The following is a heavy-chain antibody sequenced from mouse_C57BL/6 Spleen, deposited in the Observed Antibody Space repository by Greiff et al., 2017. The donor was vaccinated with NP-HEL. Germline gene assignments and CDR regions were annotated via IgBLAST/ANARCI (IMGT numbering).Heavy chain of an antibody. CDR1: GYTFTSYW. J-gene: IGHJ1*03. V-gene: IGHV1-55*01. D-gene: IGHD2-3*01. CDR3: ARVGFDGYGGDWYCDV. Sequence: VQLQQPGAELVKPGASVKLSCKASGYTFTSYWITWVQQRPGQGLEWIGDIYPGSGSPNYNEKFKSKATLTVDTSSSTAYMQLSSLTSEDSAVYYCARVGFDGYGGDWYCDVWGTGTTVTVSS. CDR2: IYPGSGSP.